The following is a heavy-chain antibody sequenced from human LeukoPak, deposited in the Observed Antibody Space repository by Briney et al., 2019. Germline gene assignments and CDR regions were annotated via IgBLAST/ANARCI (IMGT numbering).Heavy chain of an antibody. V-gene: IGHV3-21*01. CDR1: GFTFSSYS. CDR3: ARGARKRDDYGGLFDF. CDR2: ISSSSSYI. D-gene: IGHD4-23*01. Sequence: GGSLRLSCAASGFTFSSYSMNWVRQAPGKGLEWVSSISSSSSYIYYADSVKGRFTISRDNAKNSLYLQMNSLRAEDTAVYYCARGARKRDDYGGLFDFWGQGTLVTVSS. J-gene: IGHJ4*02.